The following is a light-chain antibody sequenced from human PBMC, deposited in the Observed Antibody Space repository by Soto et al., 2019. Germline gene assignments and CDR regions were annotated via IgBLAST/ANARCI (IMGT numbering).Light chain of an antibody. CDR3: QQANSFPLT. J-gene: IGKJ4*01. V-gene: IGKV1-12*01. Sequence: DIQMTQSPSSVSASVGDRVTITCRASQDISRWLAWYQQKPGKAPKLLIYGASNLQSGVPSRFSGSGSGTDFTLTISSLQPEDFATYYCQQANSFPLTFGGGTKVEI. CDR2: GAS. CDR1: QDISRW.